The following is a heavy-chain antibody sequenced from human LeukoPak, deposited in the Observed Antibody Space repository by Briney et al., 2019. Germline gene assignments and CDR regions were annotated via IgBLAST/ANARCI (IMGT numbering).Heavy chain of an antibody. CDR2: IYPGDSDT. V-gene: IGHV5-51*01. J-gene: IGHJ4*02. D-gene: IGHD3-10*01. CDR1: GYSFTSYW. Sequence: GESLKISCKGSGYSFTSYWIGWVRPMPGKGLEWMGIIYPGDSDTRYSPSFQGQVTISADKSISTAYLQWSSLKASDTAMYYCASSLSGPDNYFDYWGQGTLVTVSS. CDR3: ASSLSGPDNYFDY.